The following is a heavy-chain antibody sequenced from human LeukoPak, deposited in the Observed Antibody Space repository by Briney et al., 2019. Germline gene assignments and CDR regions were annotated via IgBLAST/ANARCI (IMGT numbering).Heavy chain of an antibody. V-gene: IGHV4-4*07. J-gene: IGHJ6*02. CDR1: GGSISSYY. Sequence: RPSETLSLTCTVSGGSISSYYWSWIRQPAGKGLEWIGRIDSSGSTNYNPSLKSRVTMSVDTSKNQFSLKVSSVTAADTAVYYCARLGVPAAIWPFGSYYYYYGMDVWGQGTTVTVSS. D-gene: IGHD2-2*01. CDR2: IDSSGST. CDR3: ARLGVPAAIWPFGSYYYYYGMDV.